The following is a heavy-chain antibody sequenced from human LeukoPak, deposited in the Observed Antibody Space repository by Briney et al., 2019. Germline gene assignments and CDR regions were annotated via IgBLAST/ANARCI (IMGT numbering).Heavy chain of an antibody. J-gene: IGHJ6*03. Sequence: SVKVSCKASGGTFSSYAISWVRQAPGQGLEWMGGIIPIFGTANYAQKFQGRVTITTDESTSTAYMELSSLRSEDTAVYYCARGNVVVVPAAIGLDYYYYRDVWGKGTTVTVSS. V-gene: IGHV1-69*05. CDR2: IIPIFGTA. D-gene: IGHD2-2*01. CDR1: GGTFSSYA. CDR3: ARGNVVVVPAAIGLDYYYYRDV.